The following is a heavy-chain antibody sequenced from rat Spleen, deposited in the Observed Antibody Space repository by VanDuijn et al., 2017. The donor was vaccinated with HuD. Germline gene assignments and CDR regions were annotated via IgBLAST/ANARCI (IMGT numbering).Heavy chain of an antibody. Sequence: EVQLVESGGGLVQPGRSLKLSCAASGFTFSDYYMAWVRQAPTKGLEWVATISYDGSSTYYRDSVKGRFTISRDNAKSTLYLQMNSLRSEDTATYYCVKEANYGGLMDVWGQGASVTVSS. J-gene: IGHJ4*01. CDR1: GFTFSDYY. CDR3: VKEANYGGLMDV. CDR2: ISYDGSST. V-gene: IGHV5-7*01. D-gene: IGHD1-11*01.